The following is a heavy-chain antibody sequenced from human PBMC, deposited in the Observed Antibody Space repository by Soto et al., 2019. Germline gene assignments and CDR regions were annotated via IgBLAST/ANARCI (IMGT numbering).Heavy chain of an antibody. Sequence: SETLSLTCTVSGGSISSGGYYWSWIRQHPGKGLEWIGYIYYSGSTYYNPSLKSRVTISVDTSKNQFSLKLSSVTAADTAVYYCAREFLEWLSPQAPAHYYGMDVWGQGTTVTV. CDR1: GGSISSGGYY. CDR2: IYYSGST. CDR3: AREFLEWLSPQAPAHYYGMDV. V-gene: IGHV4-31*03. D-gene: IGHD3-3*01. J-gene: IGHJ6*02.